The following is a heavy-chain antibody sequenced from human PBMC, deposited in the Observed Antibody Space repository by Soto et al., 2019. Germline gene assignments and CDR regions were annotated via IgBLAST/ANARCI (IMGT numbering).Heavy chain of an antibody. CDR2: IIPIFGTA. CDR1: GGTFSSYA. V-gene: IGHV1-69*06. Sequence: SVKVSCKASGGTFSSYAISWVLQAPGEGLEWMGGIIPIFGTANYAQKFQGRVTITADKSTSTAYMELSSLRSEDTAVYYCARVGYCSGGSCYTQFDYWGQGTLVTVSS. CDR3: ARVGYCSGGSCYTQFDY. J-gene: IGHJ4*02. D-gene: IGHD2-15*01.